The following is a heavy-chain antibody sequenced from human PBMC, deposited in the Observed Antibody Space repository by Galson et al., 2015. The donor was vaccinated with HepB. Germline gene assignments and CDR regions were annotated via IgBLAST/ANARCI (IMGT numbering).Heavy chain of an antibody. J-gene: IGHJ6*03. CDR1: GYTFTSYG. Sequence: SVKVSCKASGYTFTSYGISWVRQAPGQGLEWMGWISAYNGNTNYAQKLQGRVTMTTDTSTSTAYMELRSLRSDDTAVYYCARVDIVVVPAAIGPSYYMDVWGKGTTVTVSS. V-gene: IGHV1-18*01. D-gene: IGHD2-2*02. CDR2: ISAYNGNT. CDR3: ARVDIVVVPAAIGPSYYMDV.